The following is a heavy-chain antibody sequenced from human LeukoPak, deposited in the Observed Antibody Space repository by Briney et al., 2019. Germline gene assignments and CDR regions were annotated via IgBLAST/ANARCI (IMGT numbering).Heavy chain of an antibody. CDR1: GCTFTGYY. V-gene: IGHV1-2*02. CDR2: INPNSGGT. CDR3: ARDKSDIVVVPAGDWFDP. Sequence: ASVKVSCKASGCTFTGYYMHWVRQAPGQGLEWMGWINPNSGGTNYAQKFQGRVTMTRDTSISTAYMELSRLRSDDTAVYYCARDKSDIVVVPAGDWFDPWGQGTLVTVSS. D-gene: IGHD2-2*01. J-gene: IGHJ5*02.